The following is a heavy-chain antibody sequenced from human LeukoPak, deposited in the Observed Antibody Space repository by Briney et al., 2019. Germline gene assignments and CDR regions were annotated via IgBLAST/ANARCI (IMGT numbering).Heavy chain of an antibody. V-gene: IGHV4-59*08. CDR1: GGSISSYY. Sequence: SETLSLTCTVSGGSISSYYWSWIRQPPGKGLEWIGYIYYSGSTNYNPSLKSRVTISVDTSKNQFSLKLSSVTAADTAVYYCATTLTGIAAAGREEDYWGQGTPVTVSS. CDR3: ATTLTGIAAAGREEDY. CDR2: IYYSGST. J-gene: IGHJ4*02. D-gene: IGHD6-13*01.